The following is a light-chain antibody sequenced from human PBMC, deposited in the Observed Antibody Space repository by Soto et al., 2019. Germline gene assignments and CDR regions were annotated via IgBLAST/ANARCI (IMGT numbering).Light chain of an antibody. CDR2: GTS. Sequence: DIQMTQSPSSLPASVGDRISITCRASQSISSYLSWYQQKPGKAPKLLIYGTSNLQSGVPSRFSGSGSETGFTLTISSLQPEDFATYYCQQSYSAPRTFGQGTKVDSK. CDR1: QSISSY. V-gene: IGKV1-39*01. J-gene: IGKJ2*01. CDR3: QQSYSAPRT.